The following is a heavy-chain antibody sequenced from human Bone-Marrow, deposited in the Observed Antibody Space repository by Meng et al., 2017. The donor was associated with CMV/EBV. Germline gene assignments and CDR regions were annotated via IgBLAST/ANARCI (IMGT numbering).Heavy chain of an antibody. D-gene: IGHD2-2*02. J-gene: IGHJ6*02. Sequence: ASAKVSCKASGYTFTSYDINWVRQATGQGLEWMGWMNPNSGNTGYAQKFQGRVTMTRNTSISTAYMELSSLRSEDTAVYYCAGGRGYCSSTSCYKPHGMDVWGQGTTVTVSS. V-gene: IGHV1-8*01. CDR1: GYTFTSYD. CDR2: MNPNSGNT. CDR3: AGGRGYCSSTSCYKPHGMDV.